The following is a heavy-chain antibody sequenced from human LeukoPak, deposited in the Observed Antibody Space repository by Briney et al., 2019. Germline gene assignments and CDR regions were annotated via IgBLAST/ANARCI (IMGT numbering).Heavy chain of an antibody. CDR1: GGSISGGDHW. J-gene: IGHJ5*02. CDR3: ARRWGSGSHSDWFDP. D-gene: IGHD3-10*01. V-gene: IGHV4-30-4*01. Sequence: SQTLSLTCTVSGGSISGGDHWWSWIRQPPGKDLEWIGYIYYSGSASYNPSLKSRVTISVDTSKNQFSLKLTSVTAADTAVYYCARRWGSGSHSDWFDPWGQGTLVSVSS. CDR2: IYYSGSA.